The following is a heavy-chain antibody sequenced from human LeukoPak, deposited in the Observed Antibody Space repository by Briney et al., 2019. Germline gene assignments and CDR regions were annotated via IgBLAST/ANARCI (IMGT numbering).Heavy chain of an antibody. Sequence: GGSLRLSCAASGFTFSSYSMNWVRQAPGKGLEWVSYISSSSSTIYYADSVKGRFTISRDNSKNTLYLQMNSLRAEDTAVYYCAKGSSGSYDYWGQGTLVTVSS. CDR2: ISSSSSTI. CDR1: GFTFSSYS. D-gene: IGHD1-26*01. J-gene: IGHJ4*02. V-gene: IGHV3-48*01. CDR3: AKGSSGSYDY.